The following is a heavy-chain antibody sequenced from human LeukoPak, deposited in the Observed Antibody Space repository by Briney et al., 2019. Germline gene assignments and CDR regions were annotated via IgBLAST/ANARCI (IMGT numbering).Heavy chain of an antibody. CDR1: GYTFTGYY. CDR2: INPNSGGT. CDR3: ARDPIPKYIAARPAWFDP. J-gene: IGHJ5*02. V-gene: IGHV1-2*02. D-gene: IGHD6-6*01. Sequence: ASVKVSCKASGYTFTGYYMHWVRQAPGQGLEWMGWINPNSGGTNYAQKFQGRVTMTRDTSISTAYMVLSRLRSDDTAVYYCARDPIPKYIAARPAWFDPWGQGTLVTVSS.